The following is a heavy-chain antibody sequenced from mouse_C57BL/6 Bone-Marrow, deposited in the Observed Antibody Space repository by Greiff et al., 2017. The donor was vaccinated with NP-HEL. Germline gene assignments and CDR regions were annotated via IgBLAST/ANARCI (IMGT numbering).Heavy chain of an antibody. CDR3: ARYYGSSYYFDY. D-gene: IGHD1-1*01. J-gene: IGHJ2*01. Sequence: VQLQESGAELVKPGASVKISCKASGYAFSSYWMNWVKQRPGKGLEWIGQIYPGDGDTNYNGKFKGKATLTADKSSSTAYMQLSSLTSEDSAVYSCARYYGSSYYFDYWGQGTTLTVSS. V-gene: IGHV1-80*01. CDR2: IYPGDGDT. CDR1: GYAFSSYW.